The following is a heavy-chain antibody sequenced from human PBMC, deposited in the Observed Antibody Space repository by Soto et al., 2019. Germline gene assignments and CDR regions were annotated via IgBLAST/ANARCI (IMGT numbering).Heavy chain of an antibody. J-gene: IGHJ1*01. V-gene: IGHV4-31*03. Sequence: PSETLSLTCTVSGVSVSRGGSYWSWIRQHPGKGLEWIGYIYDGGKTYYNPSLKSRVTISLDTSENQFSLKLSSVTAADTAVYYCARGNRNLPAASIWGQGTLVTGSS. CDR1: GVSVSRGGSY. CDR2: IYDGGKT. CDR3: ARGNRNLPAASI. D-gene: IGHD2-2*01.